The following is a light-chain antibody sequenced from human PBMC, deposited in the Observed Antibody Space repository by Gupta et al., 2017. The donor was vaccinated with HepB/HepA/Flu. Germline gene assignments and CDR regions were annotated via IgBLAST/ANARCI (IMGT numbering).Light chain of an antibody. V-gene: IGKV3-15*01. Sequence: EIVMTQSPAHTSVPPGERATLSCRASQSVSSILVWYQQKPGPAPRLLIYDASTRSTGIPARFSGSGSGTEVTLTISSRESEDFAVYYCQQYNYWPPLTFGGGTKVEIK. J-gene: IGKJ4*01. CDR3: QQYNYWPPLT. CDR1: QSVSSI. CDR2: DAS.